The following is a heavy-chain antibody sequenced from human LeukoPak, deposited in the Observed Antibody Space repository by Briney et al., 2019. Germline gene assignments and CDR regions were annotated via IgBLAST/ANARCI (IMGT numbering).Heavy chain of an antibody. CDR1: GFTFSSYA. CDR2: LSGSGGST. Sequence: PGGSLRLSCAASGFTFSSYAMSWVRQAPGKGLDWVLALSGSGGSTYYADSVKGRFTISRDNSKNTLYLQMNSLRAEDTALYYCAKDQARGSSGWATPVDYWGQGTLVTVSS. V-gene: IGHV3-23*01. CDR3: AKDQARGSSGWATPVDY. D-gene: IGHD6-19*01. J-gene: IGHJ4*02.